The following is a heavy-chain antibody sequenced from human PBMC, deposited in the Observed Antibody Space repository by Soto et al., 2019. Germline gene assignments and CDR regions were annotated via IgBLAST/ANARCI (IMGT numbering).Heavy chain of an antibody. Sequence: SVKVSCKTAGGSFSSYAISWVRQAPGQGLEWMGGIIPIFGTANYAQKFQGRVTITADESTSTAYMELSSLRSEDTAVYYCARPSTIFGVVLPSTIDHRDLMSVCGQGSSVPGS. CDR1: GGSFSSYA. CDR2: IIPIFGTA. J-gene: IGHJ6*02. D-gene: IGHD3-3*01. CDR3: ARPSTIFGVVLPSTIDHRDLMSV. V-gene: IGHV1-69*13.